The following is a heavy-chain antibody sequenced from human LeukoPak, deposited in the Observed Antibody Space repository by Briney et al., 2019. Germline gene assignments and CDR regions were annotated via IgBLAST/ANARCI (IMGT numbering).Heavy chain of an antibody. CDR3: ARGAHYYGSGSYLRK. CDR2: INHSGST. D-gene: IGHD3-10*01. CDR1: GGSFSGYY. Sequence: SETLSLTCAVYGGSFSGYYWSWIRQPPGKGLGWIGEINHSGSTNYNPSLKSRVTISVDTSKNQCSLKLSSVTAADTAVYYCARGAHYYGSGSYLRKWGQGTLVTVSS. V-gene: IGHV4-34*01. J-gene: IGHJ4*02.